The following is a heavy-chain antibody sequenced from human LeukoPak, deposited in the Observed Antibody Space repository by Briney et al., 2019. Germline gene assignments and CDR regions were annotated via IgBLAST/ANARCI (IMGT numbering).Heavy chain of an antibody. J-gene: IGHJ4*02. CDR2: TYFRFKWYD. D-gene: IGHD3-16*01. V-gene: IGHV6-1*01. Sequence: SQTLSLTCAIPGDSVSSNSAAWKWIRQSPSRGLEWLGRTYFRFKWYDDYAVSVKGRITVNPDTSKTQFSLHLNYVTPEDSAVYYCARKRSNGPLDYWGQGTLVTVSS. CDR3: ARKRSNGPLDY. CDR1: GDSVSSNSAA.